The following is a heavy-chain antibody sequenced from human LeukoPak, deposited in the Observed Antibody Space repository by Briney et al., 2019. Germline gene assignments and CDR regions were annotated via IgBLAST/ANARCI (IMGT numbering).Heavy chain of an antibody. CDR3: ARTPSSGWSNDAFDI. CDR2: IYPGDSDT. J-gene: IGHJ3*02. Sequence: PGESLKISCKGSGYSFTSYWIGWVRQMPGKGLEWMGIIYPGDSDTRYSPSFQGQVTISADKSISTAYLQWSSLKASDTAMYYCARTPSSGWSNDAFDIWGQGTMVIVSS. V-gene: IGHV5-51*01. D-gene: IGHD6-19*01. CDR1: GYSFTSYW.